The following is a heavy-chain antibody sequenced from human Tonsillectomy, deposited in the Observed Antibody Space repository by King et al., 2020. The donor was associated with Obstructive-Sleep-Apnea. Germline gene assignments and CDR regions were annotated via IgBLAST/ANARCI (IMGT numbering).Heavy chain of an antibody. CDR1: GGSISSYY. CDR3: AREHEDGYFDP. Sequence: VQLQESGPGLVKPSETLSLTCTVSGGSISSYYWSWIRQPPGQGLEWIGYIFYSGRTNYNPSLKSRVTISVDTSKNQFSLKLSSVTAADTAVYYCAREHEDGYFDPWGQGTLVTVSS. CDR2: IFYSGRT. D-gene: IGHD3-9*01. J-gene: IGHJ5*02. V-gene: IGHV4-59*01.